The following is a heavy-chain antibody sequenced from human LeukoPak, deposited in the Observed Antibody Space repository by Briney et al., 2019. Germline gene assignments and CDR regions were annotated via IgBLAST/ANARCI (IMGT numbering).Heavy chain of an antibody. D-gene: IGHD4-17*01. CDR3: ARGTSGDYVNH. J-gene: IGHJ5*02. CDR2: IYYSGST. V-gene: IGHV4-30-4*01. Sequence: PSETLSLTCTVSGGSISSGDYYWSWIRQPPGKGLEWIGYIYYSGSTYYNPSLKSRVTISVDTSKNQFSLKLSSVTAADTAVYYCARGTSGDYVNHWGQGTLVTVSS. CDR1: GGSISSGDYY.